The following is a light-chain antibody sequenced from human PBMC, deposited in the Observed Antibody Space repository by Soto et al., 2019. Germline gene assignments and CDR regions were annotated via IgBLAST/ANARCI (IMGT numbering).Light chain of an antibody. CDR2: GVT. V-gene: IGLV2-14*03. J-gene: IGLJ2*01. Sequence: QYALTQPASVSGSPGQAITISCTGTSSDVGRYNYVSWYQQYSGKAPKLMIYGVTNRPSGVSDRFSGSKSGNTASLTISGLQAEDEGDYYCSSFTTSSTLIFGGGTKLTVL. CDR3: SSFTTSSTLI. CDR1: SSDVGRYNY.